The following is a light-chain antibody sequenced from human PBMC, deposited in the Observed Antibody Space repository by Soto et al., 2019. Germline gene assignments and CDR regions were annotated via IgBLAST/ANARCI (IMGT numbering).Light chain of an antibody. V-gene: IGKV2-30*02. Sequence: EVVMTQSPLSLPVTLGQPASISCRSSQSLAHSDGNTYLTWFQQRPGQSPRRLIYKVSNRDSGVPDRFSGSGSGTDFTLKISRVEAEDVGVYYCMQGTYWPPWTSGQGTKVEI. J-gene: IGKJ1*01. CDR1: QSLAHSDGNTY. CDR2: KVS. CDR3: MQGTYWPPWT.